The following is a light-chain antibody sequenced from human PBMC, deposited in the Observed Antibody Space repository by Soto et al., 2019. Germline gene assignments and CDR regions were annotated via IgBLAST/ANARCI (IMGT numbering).Light chain of an antibody. CDR3: QAWATVPDWV. CDR1: SGHSTYA. CDR2: LDSDGSH. J-gene: IGLJ3*02. V-gene: IGLV4-69*01. Sequence: QPVLTQSPSASASLGASVKLTCTLSSGHSTYAIAWHQQQPEKGPRYLMKLDSDGSHSKGAGIHDRVSGSSSGAERYLTISSLQSEDGADYYCQAWATVPDWVFGGGTKLTVL.